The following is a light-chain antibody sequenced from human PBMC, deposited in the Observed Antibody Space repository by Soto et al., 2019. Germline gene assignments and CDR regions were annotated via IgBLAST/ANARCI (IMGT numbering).Light chain of an antibody. J-gene: IGKJ1*01. CDR2: DAS. CDR1: HDITNS. Sequence: DIQMTQSPSSLSVSVGDSVTITCQASHDITNSLSWSQQKPGKAPKLLIYDASTLETGVPSRFSGSGSETEFTFTISSLQPEDIATYYCQQYVDLPITFGQGTKVDIK. V-gene: IGKV1-33*01. CDR3: QQYVDLPIT.